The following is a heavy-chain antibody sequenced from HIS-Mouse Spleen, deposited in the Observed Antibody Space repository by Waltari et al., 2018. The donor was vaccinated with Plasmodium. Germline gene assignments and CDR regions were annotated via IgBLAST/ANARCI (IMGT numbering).Heavy chain of an antibody. V-gene: IGHV2-70*15. CDR1: GFSLSTSGMC. D-gene: IGHD6-6*01. Sequence: QVTLRESGPALVKPTQPLTLTCTFSGFSLSTSGMCVSWLRQPPGKALEWLARIDWDDDKYYSTSLKTRLTISKDTSKNQVVLTMTNMDPVDTATYYCARHKKRGQLVRGYFDYWGQGTLVTVSS. CDR3: ARHKKRGQLVRGYFDY. CDR2: IDWDDDK. J-gene: IGHJ4*02.